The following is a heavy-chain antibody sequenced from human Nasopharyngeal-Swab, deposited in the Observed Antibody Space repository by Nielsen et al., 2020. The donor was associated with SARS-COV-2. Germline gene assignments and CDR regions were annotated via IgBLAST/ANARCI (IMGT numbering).Heavy chain of an antibody. Sequence: GESLKISCSASGFTFSYHYMTWIRQAPGKGLEWVLYISPSSSDTNYADSVKGRFTISRDNAKNSLYLQMNSLRAEDTAVYYCARGHYGLDVWGQGTTVTVSS. CDR2: ISPSSSDT. CDR3: ARGHYGLDV. CDR1: GFTFSYHY. J-gene: IGHJ6*02. V-gene: IGHV3-11*06.